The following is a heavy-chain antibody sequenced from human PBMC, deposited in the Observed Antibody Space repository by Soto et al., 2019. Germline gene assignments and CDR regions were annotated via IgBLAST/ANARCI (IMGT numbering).Heavy chain of an antibody. D-gene: IGHD6-6*01. J-gene: IGHJ4*02. CDR1: GFTFSSYG. V-gene: IGHV3-30*18. Sequence: QVQLVESGGGVVQPGRSLRLSCAASGFTFSSYGMHWVRQAPGKGLEWVAVILYDGSEKWFADSVKGRFTISRDNSKNTLYLQMNSVSADDTAMYYGAKDLEYRTSSLRNYFEYWGQGTPVTVSS. CDR2: ILYDGSEK. CDR3: AKDLEYRTSSLRNYFEY.